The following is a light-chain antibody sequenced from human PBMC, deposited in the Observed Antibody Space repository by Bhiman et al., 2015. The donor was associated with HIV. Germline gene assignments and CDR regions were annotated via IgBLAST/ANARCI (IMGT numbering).Light chain of an antibody. CDR1: SSDVGSYNL. V-gene: IGLV2-23*02. CDR3: ASHAPGNIVA. J-gene: IGLJ2*01. Sequence: QSALTQPASVSGSPGQSITISCTGTSSDVGSYNLVSWYQQYPGRAPKLIISEVRMRPSGVSSRFSGSKSGNTASLTVSGLQAEDEANYYCASHAPGNIVAFGGGTRLTVL. CDR2: EVR.